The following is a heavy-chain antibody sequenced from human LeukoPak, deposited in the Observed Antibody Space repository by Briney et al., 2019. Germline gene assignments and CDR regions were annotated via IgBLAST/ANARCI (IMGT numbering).Heavy chain of an antibody. V-gene: IGHV5-51*01. CDR2: VYPGDSDT. CDR1: GYSFTTYW. J-gene: IGHJ4*02. D-gene: IGHD6-19*01. CDR3: ARPGTYSSGWYDY. Sequence: PGESLKISCRGSGYSFTTYWIAWVRQMPGKGLEWMGIVYPGDSDTRYSPSFQGQVTISADKSISTAYLQWSSLKASDTAMYYCARPGTYSSGWYDYWGQGTLVTVSS.